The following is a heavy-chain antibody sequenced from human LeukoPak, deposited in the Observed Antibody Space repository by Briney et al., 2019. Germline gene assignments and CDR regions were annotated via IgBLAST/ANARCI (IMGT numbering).Heavy chain of an antibody. CDR3: ARIGPGTDVYNSFDY. Sequence: PGGSLRLSCAASGFDFSNYDMTWVHQAPGKGLEYVSSISRGGNYIYSADSVRGRFSISRNNAENSLFLQMNSLRGEDTAVYYCARIGPGTDVYNSFDYWGQGPLVAVSS. CDR2: ISRGGNYI. V-gene: IGHV3-21*01. CDR1: GFDFSNYD. D-gene: IGHD5-24*01. J-gene: IGHJ4*02.